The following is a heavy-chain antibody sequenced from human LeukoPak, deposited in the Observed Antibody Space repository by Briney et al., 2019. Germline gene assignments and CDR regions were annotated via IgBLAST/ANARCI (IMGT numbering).Heavy chain of an antibody. J-gene: IGHJ4*02. CDR1: GYTFTSYG. CDR2: ISAYNGNT. V-gene: IGHV1-18*04. Sequence: ASVKVSCKAPGYTFTSYGISWVRQAPGQGLEWMGWISAYNGNTNYAQKLQGRVTMTTDTSTSTAYMELRSLRSDDTAVYYCATYAGYSSSWYLGYWGQGTLVTVSS. D-gene: IGHD6-13*01. CDR3: ATYAGYSSSWYLGY.